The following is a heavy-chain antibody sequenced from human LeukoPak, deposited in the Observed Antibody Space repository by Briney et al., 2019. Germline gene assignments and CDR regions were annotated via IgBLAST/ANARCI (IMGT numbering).Heavy chain of an antibody. Sequence: PSETLSLTCAMSGYSISSGYYWGWVRQPPGKGLEWIGIIYHSGSTFFNPSLKSRVTISVDTSKNHLSLKLSSVTAADTAVYYCARLGARNAFDIWGQGTVVTVSS. CDR1: GYSISSGYY. V-gene: IGHV4-38-2*01. CDR2: IYHSGST. J-gene: IGHJ3*02. CDR3: ARLGARNAFDI.